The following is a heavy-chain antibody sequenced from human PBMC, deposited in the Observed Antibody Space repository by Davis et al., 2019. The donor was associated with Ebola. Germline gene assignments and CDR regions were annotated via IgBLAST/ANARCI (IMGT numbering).Heavy chain of an antibody. CDR2: ISSSSRTI. J-gene: IGHJ4*02. CDR3: ARDYVDGYKSGNFDY. CDR1: GFTFISYW. D-gene: IGHD5-24*01. Sequence: GESLKISCATSGFTFISYWMHWVRQAPGKGLEWVSYISSSSRTIYYADSVKGRFTISRDNAKNSLFLQMNSLRDEDTAVYYCARDYVDGYKSGNFDYWGQGTLVTVSS. V-gene: IGHV3-48*02.